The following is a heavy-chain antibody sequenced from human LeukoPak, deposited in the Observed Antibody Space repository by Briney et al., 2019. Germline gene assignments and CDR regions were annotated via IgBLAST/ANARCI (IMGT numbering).Heavy chain of an antibody. J-gene: IGHJ6*03. V-gene: IGHV4-39*01. CDR2: LDSSGST. CDR3: SRSHDYGGLYFYYYMDV. Sequence: SETLSLTCTVSGGSISSRSDYWGWIRQTPGKGLEWIGDLDSSGSTYYNPSLKSRVTISVGTSKNQFSLDLRSVTAADTAIYFCSRSHDYGGLYFYYYMDVWGKGTTATVSS. D-gene: IGHD4-23*01. CDR1: GGSISSRSDY.